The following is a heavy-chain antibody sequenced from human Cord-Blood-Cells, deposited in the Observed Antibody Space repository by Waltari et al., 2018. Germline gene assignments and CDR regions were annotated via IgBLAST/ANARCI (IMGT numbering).Heavy chain of an antibody. D-gene: IGHD1-20*01. J-gene: IGHJ4*02. Sequence: QVQLVQSGAEVKKPGASVKVSCTASGYTFTGYYMHWVRPAPGQGLEWMGRVNPNRGGTNYAQKFQGRVTMTRDTSISTAYMELSRLRSDDTAVYYCARVTYNWNDDYWGQGTLVTVSS. CDR1: GYTFTGYY. CDR3: ARVTYNWNDDY. V-gene: IGHV1-2*06. CDR2: VNPNRGGT.